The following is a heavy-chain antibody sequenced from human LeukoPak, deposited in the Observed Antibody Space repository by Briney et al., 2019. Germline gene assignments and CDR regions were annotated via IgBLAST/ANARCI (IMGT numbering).Heavy chain of an antibody. J-gene: IGHJ6*02. Sequence: GGSLRLSCAPSGFTFSSYAMHWVRQAPGKGLEWVAVISYDGSNKYYADSVKGRFTISRDNSKNTLYLQMNSLRAEDTAVYYCASLKDFWSGYYSRYYYYGMDVWGQGTTVTVSS. CDR1: GFTFSSYA. V-gene: IGHV3-30-3*01. CDR3: ASLKDFWSGYYSRYYYYGMDV. D-gene: IGHD3-3*01. CDR2: ISYDGSNK.